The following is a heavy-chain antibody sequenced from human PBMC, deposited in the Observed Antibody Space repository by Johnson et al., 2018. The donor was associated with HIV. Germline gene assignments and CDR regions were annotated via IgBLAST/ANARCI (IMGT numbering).Heavy chain of an antibody. Sequence: QVQLVESGGGVVQPGRSLRHSCAASGLNFSRYVMHWVRQATGKGLEWVAFIRYDGSNKYYADSVKGRFTISRDNSKNTLFLQMNSLRPEDTAVYYCASPPSGYDFWDGPNIFDVWGQGTMVSVAS. CDR2: IRYDGSNK. V-gene: IGHV3-30*04. CDR1: GLNFSRYV. J-gene: IGHJ3*01. D-gene: IGHD3-3*01. CDR3: ASPPSGYDFWDGPNIFDV.